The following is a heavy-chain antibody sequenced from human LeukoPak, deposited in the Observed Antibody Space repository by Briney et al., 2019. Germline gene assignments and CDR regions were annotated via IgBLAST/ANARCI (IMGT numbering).Heavy chain of an antibody. V-gene: IGHV4-34*01. CDR1: GGSFSGYY. CDR3: ARGTRYGGTDY. CDR2: INHSGST. J-gene: IGHJ4*02. D-gene: IGHD4-23*01. Sequence: SETLSLTCAVYGGSFSGYYWSWIRQPPGKGLEWIGEINHSGSTNYNXSLKSRVTISVDTSKNQFSLKLSSVTAADTAVYYCARGTRYGGTDYWGQGTLVTVSS.